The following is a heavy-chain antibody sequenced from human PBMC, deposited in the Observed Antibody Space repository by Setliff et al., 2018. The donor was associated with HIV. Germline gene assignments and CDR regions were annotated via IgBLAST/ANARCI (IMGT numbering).Heavy chain of an antibody. Sequence: RASVKVSCKASGGSFGTFDISWVRQAPGQGLEWVGEIIPLFGAPNYAQKFQGRVTLTTDESTSAAFMELRSLRSEDTAVYYCAKLTYFGSGSRVPKPGYFYMDVWGQGTTVTVSS. J-gene: IGHJ6*03. CDR1: GGSFGTFD. CDR2: IIPLFGAP. D-gene: IGHD3-10*01. CDR3: AKLTYFGSGSRVPKPGYFYMDV. V-gene: IGHV1-69*05.